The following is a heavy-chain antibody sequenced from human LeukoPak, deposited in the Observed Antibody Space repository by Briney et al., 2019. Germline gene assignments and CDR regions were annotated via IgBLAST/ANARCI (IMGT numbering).Heavy chain of an antibody. CDR1: GLPFNIYA. Sequence: PGGPLTLSCAPSGLPFNIYAMSCARHATGKGLEWGSTISGTGGNTYYADSVKGQFTISRDNSKNTLYLQMNSLRAEDTAVYYCATHERSTWYGDLDYWGQGTLVTVSS. V-gene: IGHV3-23*01. CDR3: ATHERSTWYGDLDY. J-gene: IGHJ4*02. CDR2: ISGTGGNT. D-gene: IGHD3-10*01.